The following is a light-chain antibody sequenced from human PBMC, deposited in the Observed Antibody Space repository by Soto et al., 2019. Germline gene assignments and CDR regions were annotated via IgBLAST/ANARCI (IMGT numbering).Light chain of an antibody. Sequence: EVVMTQSPATLSFSPGGRATLSCRASQSVGSFLAWYQQKPGQAPRLLIYCASGRATAIPDRFSGSGSGTEFTLNINRLEPEDFALYYCQHYGTSIIFGQGTRLEIK. CDR2: CAS. CDR1: QSVGSF. V-gene: IGKV3-20*01. CDR3: QHYGTSII. J-gene: IGKJ5*01.